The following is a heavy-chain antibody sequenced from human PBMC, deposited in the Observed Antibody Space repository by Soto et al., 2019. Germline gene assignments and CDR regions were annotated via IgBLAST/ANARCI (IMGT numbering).Heavy chain of an antibody. CDR2: INHSGST. V-gene: IGHV4-34*01. Sequence: SETLSLTCTVSGGSISSYYWSWIRQPPGKGLEWIGEINHSGSTNYNPSLKSRVTISVDTSKNQFSLKLSSVTAADTAVYYCARGLDYYDSSGSDAFDIWGQGTMVTVSS. CDR3: ARGLDYYDSSGSDAFDI. J-gene: IGHJ3*02. CDR1: GGSISSYY. D-gene: IGHD3-22*01.